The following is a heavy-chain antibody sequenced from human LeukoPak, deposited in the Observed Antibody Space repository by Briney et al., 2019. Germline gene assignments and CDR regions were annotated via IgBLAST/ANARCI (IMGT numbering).Heavy chain of an antibody. CDR3: AKSFAHDYVWGSYRYLDY. V-gene: IGHV3-9*01. CDR1: GFTFDDYA. J-gene: IGHJ4*02. D-gene: IGHD3-16*02. CDR2: ISWNSGSI. Sequence: GGSLRLSCAASGFTFDDYAMHWVRQAPGKGLEWVSGISWNSGSIGYAGSVKGRFTISRDNAKNSLYLQMNSLRAEDTALYYCAKSFAHDYVWGSYRYLDYWGQGTLVTVSS.